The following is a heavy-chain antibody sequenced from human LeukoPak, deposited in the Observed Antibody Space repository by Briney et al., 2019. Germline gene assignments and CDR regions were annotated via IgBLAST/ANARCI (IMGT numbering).Heavy chain of an antibody. CDR3: ARASSGYYYDY. CDR2: IYYSGST. V-gene: IGHV4-31*03. CDR1: GGSISSGGHY. Sequence: NPSETLSLTCTVSGGSISSGGHYWSWIRQHPGKGLEWIGYIYYSGSTYYNPSLKSRVTISVDTSKNQFSLKLSSVTAADTAVYYCARASSGYYYDYWGQGTLVTVSS. J-gene: IGHJ4*02. D-gene: IGHD3-22*01.